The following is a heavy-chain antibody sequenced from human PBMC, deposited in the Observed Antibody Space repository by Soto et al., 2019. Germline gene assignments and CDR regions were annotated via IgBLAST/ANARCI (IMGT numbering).Heavy chain of an antibody. D-gene: IGHD5-12*01. V-gene: IGHV1-2*04. Sequence: QVPLVQSGAEVKKPGASVTVSCRSSGDTFNDYYIHWVRQAPGQGLEWMGWINPNGGVTKYAQKFQGWVSMTRDTSIRTVYMQLGRLRSDDTAVYYCARESGGATATLDYYYFYMDVWGTGTTVTVSS. CDR1: GDTFNDYY. J-gene: IGHJ6*03. CDR2: INPNGGVT. CDR3: ARESGGATATLDYYYFYMDV.